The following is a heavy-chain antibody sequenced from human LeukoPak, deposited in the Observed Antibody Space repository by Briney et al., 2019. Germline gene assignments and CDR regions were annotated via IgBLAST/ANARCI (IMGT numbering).Heavy chain of an antibody. D-gene: IGHD6-13*01. V-gene: IGHV4-34*01. CDR2: INHSGST. CDR1: GGSFSGYY. Sequence: PSETLSLTCAVYGGSFSGYYWSWIRQPPGKGLEWIGEINHSGSTNYNPSLKSRVTISVDTSKNQFSLKLSSVTAADTAVYYCARGKRGYSSSWYDYSGQGTLVTVSS. CDR3: ARGKRGYSSSWYDY. J-gene: IGHJ4*02.